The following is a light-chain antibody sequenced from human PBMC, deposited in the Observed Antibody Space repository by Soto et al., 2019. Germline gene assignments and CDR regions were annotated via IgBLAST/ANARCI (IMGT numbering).Light chain of an antibody. Sequence: EIVMTQSPGTVSVFPGETVTLSCRASQSVSGYLDWFHQKPGQAPRLVLLRIFTRAIGVPARFSGSGSETEFTLTISGLQSEDSGVYYCLQHYSWPWTFGQGTKVDI. V-gene: IGKV3-15*01. CDR1: QSVSGY. CDR3: LQHYSWPWT. CDR2: RIF. J-gene: IGKJ1*01.